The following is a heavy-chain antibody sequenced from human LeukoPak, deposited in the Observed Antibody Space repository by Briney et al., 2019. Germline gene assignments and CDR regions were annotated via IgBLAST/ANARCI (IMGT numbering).Heavy chain of an antibody. V-gene: IGHV3-23*01. CDR3: ATSGLSRFGF. CDR2: IRGNADTT. D-gene: IGHD2/OR15-2a*01. J-gene: IGHJ4*02. Sequence: GGSLRLSCAASGFTFDDYGMSWVRQAPGKGLEWVSAIRGNADTTYYADSVKGRFSIFRDNYKNMLYLQMSSLRVEDTAVYYCATSGLSRFGFWGQGTLVTVSS. CDR1: GFTFDDYG.